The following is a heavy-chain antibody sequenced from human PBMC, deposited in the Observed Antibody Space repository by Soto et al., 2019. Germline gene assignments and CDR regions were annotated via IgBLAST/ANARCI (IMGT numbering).Heavy chain of an antibody. CDR1: GFTFGTYS. J-gene: IGHJ3*02. CDR2: IGSNM. V-gene: IGHV3-48*02. D-gene: IGHD3-22*01. CDR3: ARSYYYDSRHWAFDI. Sequence: EVQLVESGGGLVQPGGSLRLSCAASGFTFGTYSMSWVRQAPGKGLEWVSYIGSNMYYADSVKGRFTISRDNAKNSLYLQMNSLRDEDTAVYYCARSYYYDSRHWAFDIWGQGTMVTVSS.